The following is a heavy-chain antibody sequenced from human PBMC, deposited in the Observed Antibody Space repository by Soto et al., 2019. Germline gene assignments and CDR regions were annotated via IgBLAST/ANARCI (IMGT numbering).Heavy chain of an antibody. CDR2: IYHSGST. Sequence: SATPSPTLAVSGDSISNGYSWAWIRQPPGKGMEGIGYIYHSGSTYYNPSLKSRVTISVDTSKNQFSMRLNSVTDADTAVYDGARRTVTTIYYYGMDVGGQGTTVPVSS. CDR3: ARRTVTTIYYYGMDV. CDR1: GDSISNGYS. J-gene: IGHJ6*02. D-gene: IGHD4-17*01. V-gene: IGHV4-38-2*01.